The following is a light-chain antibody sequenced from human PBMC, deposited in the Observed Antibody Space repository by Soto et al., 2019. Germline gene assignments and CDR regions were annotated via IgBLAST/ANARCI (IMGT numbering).Light chain of an antibody. CDR2: DVT. V-gene: IGLV2-14*01. CDR1: SSDVGGYDY. J-gene: IGLJ2*01. CDR3: SSYTSRNTLG. Sequence: QSVLTQPASVSGSPGQSITISCTGTSSDVGGYDYVSWYQQHPGKAPKLMIYDVTNRPSGVSTRFSGSKSGDTASLTISGLQAEDEADYYCSSYTSRNTLGFGGGTKLTVL.